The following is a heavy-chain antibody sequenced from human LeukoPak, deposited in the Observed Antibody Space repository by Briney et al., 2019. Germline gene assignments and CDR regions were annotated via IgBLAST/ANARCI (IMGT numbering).Heavy chain of an antibody. V-gene: IGHV1-3*01. D-gene: IGHD2-2*03. J-gene: IGHJ4*02. CDR2: INAGNGNT. CDR3: ARGLGYCSSTSCYGAWGVY. CDR1: GYTFTSYA. Sequence: ASVKVSSKASGYTFTSYAMHWVRQAPGQRLEWMGWINAGNGNTKYSQKFQGRVTITRDTSASTAYMELSSLRSEDTAVYYCARGLGYCSSTSCYGAWGVYWGQGTLVTVSS.